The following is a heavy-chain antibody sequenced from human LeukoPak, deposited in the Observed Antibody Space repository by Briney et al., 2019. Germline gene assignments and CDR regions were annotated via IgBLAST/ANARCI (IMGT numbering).Heavy chain of an antibody. J-gene: IGHJ2*01. CDR3: ARRPGIAVSFFDL. CDR1: SGSISSYY. Sequence: SETLSLTCTVSSGSISSYYWSWIRQPPGKGLEWIGYIYYSGSTNYNPSLKSRVTISVDTSKNQFSLKLSSVTAADTAVYYCARRPGIAVSFFDLWGRGTLVTVSS. CDR2: IYYSGST. V-gene: IGHV4-59*08. D-gene: IGHD6-19*01.